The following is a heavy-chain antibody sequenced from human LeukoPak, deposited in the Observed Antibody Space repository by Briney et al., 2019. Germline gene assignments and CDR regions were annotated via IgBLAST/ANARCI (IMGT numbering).Heavy chain of an antibody. J-gene: IGHJ4*02. CDR1: GGTFSSCA. V-gene: IGHV1-69*05. CDR3: ASSILGAYYFDY. Sequence: SVKVSCKASGGTFSSCAISWVRQAPGQGLEWMGGIIPIFGTANYAQKFQGRVTITTDESTSTAYMELSSLRSEDTAVYYCASSILGAYYFDYWGQGTLVTVSS. CDR2: IIPIFGTA.